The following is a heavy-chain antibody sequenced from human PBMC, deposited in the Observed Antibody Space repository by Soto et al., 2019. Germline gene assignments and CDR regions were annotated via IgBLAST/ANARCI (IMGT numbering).Heavy chain of an antibody. CDR2: ISSSSSYI. CDR3: ARDKGSSGWDYYFDF. D-gene: IGHD6-19*01. J-gene: IGHJ4*02. Sequence: EVQLVESGGGLVKPGGSLRLSCAASGFTFSSYSMNWVRQAPGKGLEWVSSISSSSSYIYYADSVKGRFTICRDNAKNSLYLQMNSLRGEDTAVYYCARDKGSSGWDYYFDFWGQGTLVTVSS. CDR1: GFTFSSYS. V-gene: IGHV3-21*01.